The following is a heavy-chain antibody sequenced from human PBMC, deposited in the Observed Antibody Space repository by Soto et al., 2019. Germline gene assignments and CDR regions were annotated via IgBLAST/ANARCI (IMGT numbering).Heavy chain of an antibody. J-gene: IGHJ4*02. CDR3: VKDRYVDY. V-gene: IGHV3-64D*06. Sequence: PGGSLRLSCSVSGFTFSSYAMHWVRQAPGKGLEYVASISSEGASTYYADSVKGRFIISRDNSENTLYLQMSSLRAEDTAVYYCVKDRYVDYWGQGILVTVSS. CDR2: ISSEGAST. CDR1: GFTFSSYA.